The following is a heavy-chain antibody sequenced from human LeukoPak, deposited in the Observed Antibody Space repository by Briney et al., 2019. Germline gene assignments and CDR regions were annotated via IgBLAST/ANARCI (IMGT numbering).Heavy chain of an antibody. D-gene: IGHD6-19*01. CDR3: ARGDSSGWPFDY. Sequence: GGSLRLSCAASGFTVSSNYMSWVRQAPGKGLEWVSAIYSGGSTYYADSVKGRFTISRDNSKNTLYLQMNSLRAEDTAVYYCARGDSSGWPFDYWGQGTLVTVSS. CDR1: GFTVSSNY. J-gene: IGHJ4*02. V-gene: IGHV3-53*01. CDR2: IYSGGST.